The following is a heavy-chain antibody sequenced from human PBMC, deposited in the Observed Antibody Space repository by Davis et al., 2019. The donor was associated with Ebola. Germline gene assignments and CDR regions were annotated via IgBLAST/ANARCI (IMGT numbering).Heavy chain of an antibody. D-gene: IGHD2-21*02. J-gene: IGHJ2*01. CDR3: VRDPALVVTGGGWFFGL. V-gene: IGHV3-7*01. Sequence: GESLKISCAASGFSFRTYWMSWVRQAPGKGLEWLANIKEDGSEKFYVDSLKGRFAISRDNAKNSLYLQMNSLRAEDTAVYYCVRDPALVVTGGGWFFGLWGRGTLVTVSS. CDR1: GFSFRTYW. CDR2: IKEDGSEK.